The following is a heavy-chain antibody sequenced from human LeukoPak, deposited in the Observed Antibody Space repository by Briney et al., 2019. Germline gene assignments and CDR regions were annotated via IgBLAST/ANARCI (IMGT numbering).Heavy chain of an antibody. J-gene: IGHJ5*02. CDR2: IYYSGST. Sequence: SETLSLTCTVSGGSISSSSYYWGWIRQPPGKGLEWIGSIYYSGSTYYNPSLKSRVTISVDTSKNQFSLKLSSVTAADTAVYYCVGHHDIVVVVAAGYNWFDPWGQGTLVTVSS. CDR3: VGHHDIVVVVAAGYNWFDP. V-gene: IGHV4-39*01. CDR1: GGSISSSSYY. D-gene: IGHD2-15*01.